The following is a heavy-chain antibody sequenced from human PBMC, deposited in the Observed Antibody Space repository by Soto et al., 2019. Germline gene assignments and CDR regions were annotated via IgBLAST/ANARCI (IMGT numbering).Heavy chain of an antibody. Sequence: SETLSLTCTVSGGTISSYYWSWLRQPPGKGLEWIGYIYDSGSTNYNPSLKSRVTISVDTSKNQFSLNLSFVTAADTAVYYCATMGTPATGLYYFDYWGQGTLVTVSS. CDR2: IYDSGST. V-gene: IGHV4-59*08. CDR3: ATMGTPATGLYYFDY. CDR1: GGTISSYY. J-gene: IGHJ4*02. D-gene: IGHD1-7*01.